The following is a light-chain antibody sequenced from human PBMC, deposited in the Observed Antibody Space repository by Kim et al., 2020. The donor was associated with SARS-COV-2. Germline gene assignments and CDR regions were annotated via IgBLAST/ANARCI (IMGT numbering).Light chain of an antibody. CDR2: GAS. V-gene: IGKV3-20*01. CDR3: LQYASSPRT. CDR1: QSVSNNY. J-gene: IGKJ1*01. Sequence: APGERATLCCRASQSVSNNYLAWYQQKPGQAPRLLIYGASSRATGIPDRFSGSGSGTDFTLTISRLEPEDVAVFYCLQYASSPRTFGQGTKVDIK.